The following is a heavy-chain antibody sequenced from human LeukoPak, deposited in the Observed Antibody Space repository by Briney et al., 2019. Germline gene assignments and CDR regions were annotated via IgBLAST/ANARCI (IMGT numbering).Heavy chain of an antibody. CDR1: GGSISSYY. CDR3: ARGIVVVVAGSVDHYYYMDV. V-gene: IGHV4-59*01. D-gene: IGHD2-15*01. Sequence: SETLSLTCTVSGGSISSYYWSWIRQPPGKGLEWIGYIYYSGSTNYNPSLKSRVTISVDTSKNQFSLKLSSVTAADTAVYYCARGIVVVVAGSVDHYYYMDVWGKGTTVTVSS. CDR2: IYYSGST. J-gene: IGHJ6*03.